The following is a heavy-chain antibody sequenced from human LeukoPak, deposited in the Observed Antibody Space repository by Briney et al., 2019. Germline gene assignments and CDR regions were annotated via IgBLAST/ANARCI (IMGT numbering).Heavy chain of an antibody. V-gene: IGHV1-2*02. CDR3: ARFPIQLWLYGFDY. Sequence: GASVKVSCKASGYTFTGYYMHWVRQAPGQGLEWMGWINPNSGGTNYAQKFQGRVTMTRDTSISIAYMELSRLRSDDTAVYYCARFPIQLWLYGFDYWGQGTLVTVSS. CDR1: GYTFTGYY. D-gene: IGHD5-18*01. CDR2: INPNSGGT. J-gene: IGHJ4*02.